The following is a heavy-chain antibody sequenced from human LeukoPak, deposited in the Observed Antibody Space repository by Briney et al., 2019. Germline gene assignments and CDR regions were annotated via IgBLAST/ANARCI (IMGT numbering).Heavy chain of an antibody. V-gene: IGHV3-21*01. CDR3: ARDHGDGYNSEYFQH. CDR2: ISSSSSYI. J-gene: IGHJ1*01. CDR1: GFTFSSYS. Sequence: GGSLRLSCAASGFTFSSYSMNWVRQAPGKGLEWVSSISSSSSYIYYADSVKSRFTISRDNAKNSLYLQMNSLRAEDTAVYYCARDHGDGYNSEYFQHWGQGTLVTVSS. D-gene: IGHD5-24*01.